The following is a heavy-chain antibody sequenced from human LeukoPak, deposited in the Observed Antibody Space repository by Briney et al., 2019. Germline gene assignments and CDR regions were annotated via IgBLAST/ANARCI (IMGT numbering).Heavy chain of an antibody. V-gene: IGHV4-39*07. J-gene: IGHJ6*03. D-gene: IGHD5-24*01. CDR3: ARDALETRRYYYYYMDV. CDR1: GGSISSSSYY. Sequence: KTSETLSLTCTVSGGSISSSSYYWGWIRQPPGKGLEWIGSIYYSGSTYYNPSLKSRVTISVDTSKNQFSLKLSSVTAADTAVYCCARDALETRRYYYYYMDVWGKGTTVTVSS. CDR2: IYYSGST.